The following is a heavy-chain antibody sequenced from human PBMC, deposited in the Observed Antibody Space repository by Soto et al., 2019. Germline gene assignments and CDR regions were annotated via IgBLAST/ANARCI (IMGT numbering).Heavy chain of an antibody. CDR1: GGSISRGGYY. J-gene: IGHJ6*02. CDR3: ARGSSIAGLYYGMDV. D-gene: IGHD6-6*01. CDR2: NYYSGIT. V-gene: IGHV4-31*03. Sequence: SETLSLTCTVSGGSISRGGYYWTWIRQHPGKGLEWIGYNYYSGITYYNPSLKSRVTISLDTSKNQFSLKLSSVTAADTAVYYFARGSSIAGLYYGMDVWGQGTTVTVSS.